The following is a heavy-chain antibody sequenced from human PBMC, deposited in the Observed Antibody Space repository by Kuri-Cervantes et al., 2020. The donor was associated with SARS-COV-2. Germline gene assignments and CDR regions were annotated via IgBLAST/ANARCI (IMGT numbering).Heavy chain of an antibody. V-gene: IGHV3-33*08. D-gene: IGHD2-15*01. Sequence: GGSLRLSCAASGFTFSSYAMHWVRQAPGKGLEWVAVIWYDGSNKYYADSVKGRFTISRDNSKNTLYLRMNSLRAEDTAVYYCARVDCSGGSCYPRKPYYYYGMDVWGQGTTVTVSS. CDR2: IWYDGSNK. CDR1: GFTFSSYA. J-gene: IGHJ6*02. CDR3: ARVDCSGGSCYPRKPYYYYGMDV.